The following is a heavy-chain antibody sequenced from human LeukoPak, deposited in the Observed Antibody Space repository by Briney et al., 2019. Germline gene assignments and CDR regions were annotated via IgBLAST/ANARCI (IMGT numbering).Heavy chain of an antibody. J-gene: IGHJ4*02. CDR1: GFTFSTYS. V-gene: IGHV3-21*01. D-gene: IGHD6-13*01. CDR3: ARALSWTQDY. Sequence: GSLRLSCAASGFTFSTYSMNWVRQAPEKGLEWVSSISSSSSYIYYADSVRGRFTISRDNAKNSLYLQMNSLRAEDTAVYYCARALSWTQDYWGQRTLVTVSS. CDR2: ISSSSSYI.